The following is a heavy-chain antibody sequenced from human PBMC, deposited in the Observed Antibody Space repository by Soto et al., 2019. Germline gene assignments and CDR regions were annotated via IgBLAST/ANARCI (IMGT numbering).Heavy chain of an antibody. V-gene: IGHV3-11*01. CDR2: ISSSGSTI. CDR3: ASPSAGHFGESPYYYYYYMDV. J-gene: IGHJ6*03. CDR1: GFTFSDYY. Sequence: QVQLVESGGGLVKPGGSLRLSCAASGFTFSDYYMTWIRQAPWKGLEWVSYISSSGSTIHYADSVKGRFTISRDNAKNSLYLQMNSLRAEDTAVYYCASPSAGHFGESPYYYYYYMDVWGKGTTVTVSS. D-gene: IGHD3-10*01.